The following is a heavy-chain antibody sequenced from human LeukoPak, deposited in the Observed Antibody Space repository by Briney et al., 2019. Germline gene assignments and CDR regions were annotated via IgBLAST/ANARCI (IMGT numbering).Heavy chain of an antibody. Sequence: ASVKVSCKASGYTFTSYDINWVRQATGQGLEWMGWMNPNSGNTGYAQKFQGRVTMTRNTSISTAYMELSSLRSEDTAVYYCARGLDIVVVVAASLDFDAFDIWGQGTMVTVSS. CDR2: MNPNSGNT. J-gene: IGHJ3*02. CDR1: GYTFTSYD. CDR3: ARGLDIVVVVAASLDFDAFDI. D-gene: IGHD2-15*01. V-gene: IGHV1-8*01.